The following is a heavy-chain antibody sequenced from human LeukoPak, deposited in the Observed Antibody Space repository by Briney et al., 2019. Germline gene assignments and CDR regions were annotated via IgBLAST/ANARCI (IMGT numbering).Heavy chain of an antibody. J-gene: IGHJ5*02. D-gene: IGHD6-6*01. Sequence: GGSLRLSCAASGLTFSSYAMSWVRQAPGKGLEWVSAISGSGGSTYYADSVKGRFTISRDNSKNTLYLQMNSLRAEDTAVYYCAKDPILSSIAAHSWFDPWGQGTLVTVSS. V-gene: IGHV3-23*01. CDR3: AKDPILSSIAAHSWFDP. CDR1: GLTFSSYA. CDR2: ISGSGGST.